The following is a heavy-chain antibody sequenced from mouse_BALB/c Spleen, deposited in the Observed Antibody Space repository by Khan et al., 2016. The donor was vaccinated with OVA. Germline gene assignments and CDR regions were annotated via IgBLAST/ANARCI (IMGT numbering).Heavy chain of an antibody. J-gene: IGHJ3*01. V-gene: IGHV1S135*01. CDR3: ARHGYVAWFAY. CDR2: IDPFNGDT. D-gene: IGHD2-2*01. CDR1: GYSFTSYY. Sequence: IQLVQSGPELMKPGTSVKISCKASGYSFTSYYIHWVKQSHGKSLEWIGYIDPFNGDTTYNQKFKGKATLTVDKSSSTAYMHLSSLTSEDSAVYYCARHGYVAWFAYWGQGTLVTVSA.